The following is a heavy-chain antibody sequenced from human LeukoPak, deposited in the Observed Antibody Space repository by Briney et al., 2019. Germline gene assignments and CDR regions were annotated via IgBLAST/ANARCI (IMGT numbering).Heavy chain of an antibody. CDR3: ARGFYGSGSQFDY. Sequence: SETLPLTCAVSGGSKSSGDYPWSWIRQPPGKGLEWIGYIFHTGHSSYNPSLKSRVTISVDMSKNHLSLKLSSVTAADTAVYYCARGFYGSGSQFDYWGQGTLVTVSS. J-gene: IGHJ4*02. V-gene: IGHV4-30-2*01. CDR2: IFHTGHS. CDR1: GGSKSSGDYP. D-gene: IGHD3-10*01.